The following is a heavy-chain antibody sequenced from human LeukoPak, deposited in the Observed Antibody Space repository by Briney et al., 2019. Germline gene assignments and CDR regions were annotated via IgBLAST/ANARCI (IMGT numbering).Heavy chain of an antibody. CDR1: GFTFSSYA. D-gene: IGHD2-8*01. CDR2: ISGSGGST. V-gene: IGHV3-23*01. Sequence: PGGSLRLSCAASGFTFSSYAMSWVRQAPGKGLEWVSAISGSGGSTYYADSVKGRFTISRDNSKNTLYLQMNSLRAEDTAVYYCARDLEGYCTNGVCYPPGGYWGQGTLVTVSS. J-gene: IGHJ4*02. CDR3: ARDLEGYCTNGVCYPPGGY.